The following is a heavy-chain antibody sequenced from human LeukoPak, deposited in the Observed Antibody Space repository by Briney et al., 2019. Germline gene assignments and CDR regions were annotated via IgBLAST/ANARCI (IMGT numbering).Heavy chain of an antibody. V-gene: IGHV3-74*01. D-gene: IGHD3-3*01. CDR3: ARAREYDFWSGYLGSPHWFDP. CDR2: INSDGSST. CDR1: GFTFSSYW. J-gene: IGHJ5*02. Sequence: GGSLRLSCAASGFTFSSYWMHWVRQAPGKGLVWVSRINSDGSSTSYADSVKGRFTISRDNAKNTLYLQMNGLRAEDTAVYYCARAREYDFWSGYLGSPHWFDPWGQGTLVTVSS.